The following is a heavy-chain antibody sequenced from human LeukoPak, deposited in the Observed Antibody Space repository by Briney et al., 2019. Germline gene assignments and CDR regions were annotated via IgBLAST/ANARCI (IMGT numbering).Heavy chain of an antibody. Sequence: GPTLVKPTQPLTLTCTFSGFSLSTSGVGVGWIRQPPGKALEWLAFIFWDDDKRYTPSQKDRLTITKDTSKNQVVLTLTNLDPVDTATYYCAYTLVLMHMGPFDVWGQGTMVTVSS. D-gene: IGHD3-16*01. CDR1: GFSLSTSGVG. V-gene: IGHV2-5*02. CDR2: IFWDDDK. J-gene: IGHJ3*01. CDR3: AYTLVLMHMGPFDV.